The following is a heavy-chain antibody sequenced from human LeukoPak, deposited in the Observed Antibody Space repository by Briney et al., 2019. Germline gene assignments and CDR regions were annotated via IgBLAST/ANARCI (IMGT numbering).Heavy chain of an antibody. CDR2: ISSSGSTI. CDR1: GFTFSDYY. D-gene: IGHD6-13*01. Sequence: GGSLRLSCAASGFTFSDYYMSWIRQAPGKGLEWVSYISSSGSTIYYADSVKGRFTISRDNAKNSLYLQMNSLRAEDTAVYYCARVFRAAGTGSYYYGVDVWGQGTTVTVSS. V-gene: IGHV3-11*01. CDR3: ARVFRAAGTGSYYYGVDV. J-gene: IGHJ6*02.